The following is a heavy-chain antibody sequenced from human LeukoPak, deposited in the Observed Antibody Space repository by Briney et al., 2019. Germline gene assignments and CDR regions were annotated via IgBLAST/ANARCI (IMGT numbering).Heavy chain of an antibody. Sequence: SETLSLTCTVTGGSISSSSYYWGWIRQPPGKGLEWFGSIYYSGTTYYNPSLESRVTISEDTSKNQFSLMLRSVTAADTAVYFCARQASDYFYYYTDVWGKGTTVTVSS. CDR3: ARQASDYFYYYTDV. CDR1: GGSISSSSYY. J-gene: IGHJ6*03. CDR2: IYYSGTT. V-gene: IGHV4-39*01.